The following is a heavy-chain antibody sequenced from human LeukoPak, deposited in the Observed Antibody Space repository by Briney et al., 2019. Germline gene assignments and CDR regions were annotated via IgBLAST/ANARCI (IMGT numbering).Heavy chain of an antibody. V-gene: IGHV4-38-2*02. CDR2: IYHSGST. J-gene: IGHJ4*02. CDR1: GYSISSGYY. Sequence: PSETLSLTCTVSGYSISSGYYWGWIRQPPGKGLEWIGSIYHSGSTYYNPSLKSRVTISVDTSKNQFSLKLSSVTAADTAVYYCASAIGTYYYDSSGYFDYWGQGTLVTVSS. CDR3: ASAIGTYYYDSSGYFDY. D-gene: IGHD3-22*01.